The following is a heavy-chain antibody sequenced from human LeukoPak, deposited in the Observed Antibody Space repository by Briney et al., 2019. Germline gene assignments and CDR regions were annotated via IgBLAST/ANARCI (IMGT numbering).Heavy chain of an antibody. Sequence: GGSLRLSCAASGFTFSSYAMSWVRQAPGKGLEWVSAISGSGGSTYYADSVKGRFTISRDNSKNTLYLQMNSLRAEDTAVYYCAKDPRIAVALYYFDYWGQGTLVTVPS. CDR1: GFTFSSYA. J-gene: IGHJ4*02. CDR3: AKDPRIAVALYYFDY. CDR2: ISGSGGST. D-gene: IGHD6-19*01. V-gene: IGHV3-23*01.